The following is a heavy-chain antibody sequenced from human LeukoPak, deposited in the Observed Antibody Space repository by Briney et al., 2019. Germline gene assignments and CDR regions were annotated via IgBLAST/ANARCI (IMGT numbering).Heavy chain of an antibody. D-gene: IGHD1-1*01. CDR2: IYYSGST. J-gene: IGHJ4*02. CDR3: ASGQRRYFDY. V-gene: IGHV4-39*01. CDR1: GGSISSSSCY. Sequence: SETLSLTGTVSGGSISSSSCYWGWIRRPPGKGLEWIGSIYYSGSTYYNPSLKSRVTISVDTSKNQFSLKLSSVTAADTAVYYCASGQRRYFDYWGQGTLVTVSS.